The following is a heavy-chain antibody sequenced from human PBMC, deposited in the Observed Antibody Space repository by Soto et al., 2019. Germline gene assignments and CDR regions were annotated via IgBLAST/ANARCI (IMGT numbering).Heavy chain of an antibody. CDR1: GGTFSSYA. CDR3: ARLDCGGDCYPGGRWFDP. D-gene: IGHD2-21*02. V-gene: IGHV1-69*01. Sequence: QVQLVQSGAEVKKPGSSVKVSCKASGGTFSSYAISWVRQAPGQGLEWMGGIIPIFGTANYAQKFQGRVTITADESTSTAYMELSSPRSEETAVYYCARLDCGGDCYPGGRWFDPWGQGTLVTVSS. CDR2: IIPIFGTA. J-gene: IGHJ5*02.